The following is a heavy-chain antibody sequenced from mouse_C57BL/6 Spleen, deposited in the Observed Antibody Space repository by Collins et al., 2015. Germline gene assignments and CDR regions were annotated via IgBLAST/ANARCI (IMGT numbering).Heavy chain of an antibody. D-gene: IGHD1-1*02. Sequence: QLQQPGAELVKPGASVKLSCKASGYTFTSYWMHWVKQRPGQGLEWIGMIHPNSGSTNYNEKFKSKATLTVDKSSSTAYMQLSSLTSEDSAVYYCARSPYGSYFDYWGQGTTLTVSS. V-gene: IGHV1-64*01. CDR1: GYTFTSYW. J-gene: IGHJ2*01. CDR3: ARSPYGSYFDY. CDR2: IHPNSGST.